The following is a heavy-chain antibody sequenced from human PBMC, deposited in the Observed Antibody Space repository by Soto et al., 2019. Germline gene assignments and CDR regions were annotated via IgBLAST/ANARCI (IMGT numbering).Heavy chain of an antibody. CDR2: INHSGST. Sequence: SETLSLTCAFYGWSFSGYYWSWIRQPPAKGLEWIGEINHSGSTNYNPSLKSRVTISVDTSKNQFSLKLSSVTAADTAVYYCARAVRTMVRGAVSYYYYYGMDVWGQGTTVTVSS. D-gene: IGHD3-10*01. J-gene: IGHJ6*02. CDR1: GWSFSGYY. CDR3: ARAVRTMVRGAVSYYYYYGMDV. V-gene: IGHV4-34*01.